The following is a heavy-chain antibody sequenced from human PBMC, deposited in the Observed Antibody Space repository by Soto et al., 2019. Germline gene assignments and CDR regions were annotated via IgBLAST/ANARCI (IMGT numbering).Heavy chain of an antibody. CDR1: GGTFSSYT. D-gene: IGHD3-9*01. J-gene: IGHJ4*02. V-gene: IGHV1-69*02. CDR2: IIPILGIA. Sequence: SVKVSCKASGGTFSSYTISWVRQAPGQGLEWMGRIIPILGIANYAQKFQGRVTITADKSTSTAYMELSSLRSEDTAVYYCARNDILTGYYTYWGQGTLVTVSS. CDR3: ARNDILTGYYTY.